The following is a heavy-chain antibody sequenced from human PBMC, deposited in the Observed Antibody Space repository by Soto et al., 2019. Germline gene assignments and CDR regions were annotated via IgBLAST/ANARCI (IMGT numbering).Heavy chain of an antibody. CDR1: GFTFSSYG. Sequence: QVQLVESGGGVVQPGRSLRLSCAASGFTFSSYGMHWVRQAPGKGLEWVAVISYDGSNKYYADSVKGRFTISRDNSKNTLYLQMNSLRAEDTAVYYCAKDDGPVRGVIMAAYNWFDPWGKGSQVTVSS. J-gene: IGHJ5*02. CDR3: AKDDGPVRGVIMAAYNWFDP. D-gene: IGHD3-10*01. CDR2: ISYDGSNK. V-gene: IGHV3-30*18.